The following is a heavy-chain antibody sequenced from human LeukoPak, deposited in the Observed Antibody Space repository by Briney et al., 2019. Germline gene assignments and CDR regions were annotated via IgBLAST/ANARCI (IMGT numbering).Heavy chain of an antibody. CDR1: GYTFTSYD. CDR2: MNPNSGNT. J-gene: IGHJ6*02. Sequence: ASVKVSCRASGYTFTSYDINWVRQATGRGLEWMGWMNPNSGNTGYAQKFQGRVTMTRNTSISTAYMELSSLRSEDTAVYYCARTMGDYGGNDGMDVWGQGTTVTVSS. CDR3: ARTMGDYGGNDGMDV. D-gene: IGHD4-23*01. V-gene: IGHV1-8*01.